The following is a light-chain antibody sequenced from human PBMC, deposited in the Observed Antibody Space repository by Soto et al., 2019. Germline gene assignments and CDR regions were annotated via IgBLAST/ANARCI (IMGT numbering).Light chain of an antibody. CDR2: AAS. V-gene: IGKV1-9*01. CDR3: QQLNSYRT. Sequence: IQLTQSPSPLSASVGDRVTITCRASQDISSSLAWYQQKPGKAPKLLIYAASILQSGVPSRFSGSGFGTDFTLTISSLQAEDFATYYCQQLNSYRTFGQGTKVDIK. J-gene: IGKJ1*01. CDR1: QDISSS.